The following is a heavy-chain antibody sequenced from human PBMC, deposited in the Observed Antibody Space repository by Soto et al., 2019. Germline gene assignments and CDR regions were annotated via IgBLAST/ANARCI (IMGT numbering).Heavy chain of an antibody. CDR2: INQDGSGK. J-gene: IGHJ4*02. Sequence: EVQLVESGGGLVQPGGSLRLSCAASGFTFSDYWMSWVRQLPGKGLEWVANINQDGSGKIHVDPGNGRFTIYRDNTKNSVYQKVIDLRDEDTDVYYYARGLDHLAAHAEGVYFDYWGQGILVTVYS. D-gene: IGHD6-6*01. CDR3: ARGLDHLAAHAEGVYFDY. V-gene: IGHV3-7*01. CDR1: GFTFSDYW.